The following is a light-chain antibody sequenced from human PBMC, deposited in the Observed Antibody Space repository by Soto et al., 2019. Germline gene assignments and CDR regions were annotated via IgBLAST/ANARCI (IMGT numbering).Light chain of an antibody. V-gene: IGKV3-20*01. Sequence: EIVLTQSPGTLSLSPGERATLSCSASQSVTSNYLAWYQQKPGQAPRLLIYGASSRATGIPDRFSGSGSATDFTLTISRLEPEDFAVYYCQQYDTSPLFGPGTKVDIK. J-gene: IGKJ3*01. CDR2: GAS. CDR3: QQYDTSPL. CDR1: QSVTSNY.